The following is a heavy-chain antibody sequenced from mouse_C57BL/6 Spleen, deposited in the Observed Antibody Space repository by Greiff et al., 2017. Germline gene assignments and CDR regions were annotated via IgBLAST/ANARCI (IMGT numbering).Heavy chain of an antibody. CDR2: IYPRSGNT. V-gene: IGHV1-81*01. J-gene: IGHJ1*03. CDR1: GYTFTSYG. D-gene: IGHD1-1*01. CDR3: AIARAQFTTVVATDWYFDV. Sequence: QVQLQQSGAELARPGASVKLSCKASGYTFTSYGISWVKQRTGQGLEWIGEIYPRSGNTYYNEKFKGKATLTADKSSSTAYMELRSLTSEDSAVYFCAIARAQFTTVVATDWYFDVWGTGTTVTGSS.